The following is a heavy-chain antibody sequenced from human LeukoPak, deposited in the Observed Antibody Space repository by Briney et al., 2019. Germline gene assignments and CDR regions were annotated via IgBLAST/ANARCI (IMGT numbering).Heavy chain of an antibody. CDR2: IYYSGDT. CDR1: GYSISSGYY. Sequence: SETLSLTCTISGYSISSGYYWSWIRQPPGKGLEWIGNIYYSGDTNYKSSLKSRVTISVDMSTNQFSLKLRSVTAADTAVYYCARSSEGRYYYDSSGNSYFYYYMDVWGKGTTVTISS. CDR3: ARSSEGRYYYDSSGNSYFYYYMDV. D-gene: IGHD3-22*01. J-gene: IGHJ6*03. V-gene: IGHV4-61*01.